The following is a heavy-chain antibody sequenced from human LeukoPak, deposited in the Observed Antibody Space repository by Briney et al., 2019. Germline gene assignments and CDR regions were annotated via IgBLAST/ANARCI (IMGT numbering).Heavy chain of an antibody. D-gene: IGHD6-13*01. CDR1: GGSINNFH. V-gene: IGHV4-59*01. CDR3: ARTRTSWNS. Sequence: SETLSLTCTVSGGSINNFHWSWIRQPPGKGLEWIGSIYSDGSTNYYPSLKSRVTISIDTSKNQFSLKLRSVTAADTAVHYCARTRTSWNSWGQGTLVTVSS. CDR2: IYSDGST. J-gene: IGHJ4*02.